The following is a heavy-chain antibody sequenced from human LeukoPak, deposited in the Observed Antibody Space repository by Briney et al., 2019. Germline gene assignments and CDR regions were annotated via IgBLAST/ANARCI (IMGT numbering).Heavy chain of an antibody. Sequence: ASVKVSCKVSGYTLTELSMHWVRQAPGKGLEWMGGFDPEDGETIYAQKFQGRVTMTTDTSTSTAYMELRSLRSDDTAFYYCAREPSASPPDFWGQGTLVTVSS. V-gene: IGHV1-24*01. D-gene: IGHD1-26*01. CDR1: GYTLTELS. J-gene: IGHJ4*02. CDR3: AREPSASPPDF. CDR2: FDPEDGET.